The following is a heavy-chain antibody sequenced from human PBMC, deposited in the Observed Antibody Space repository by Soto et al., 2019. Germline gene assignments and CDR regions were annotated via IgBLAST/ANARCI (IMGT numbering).Heavy chain of an antibody. CDR2: IYYSGST. J-gene: IGHJ4*02. V-gene: IGHV4-30-4*01. CDR1: GGSISSGDYY. CDR3: ASGLRYSSSWPPLHHFHY. D-gene: IGHD6-13*01. Sequence: SETLSLTCTVSGGSISSGDYYWSWIRQPPGKGLAWIGYIYYSGSTYYNPSLKSRVTISVDTSKNQFSLKLSSVTAADTAVYYCASGLRYSSSWPPLHHFHYWGQGTLVTVSS.